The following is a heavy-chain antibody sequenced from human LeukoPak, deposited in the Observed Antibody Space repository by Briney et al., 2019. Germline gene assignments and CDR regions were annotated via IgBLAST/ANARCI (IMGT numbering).Heavy chain of an antibody. D-gene: IGHD5-12*01. CDR3: ARTYSGYLEFDY. CDR2: NNPNSGGT. V-gene: IGHV1-2*02. CDR1: GYTFTGYY. J-gene: IGHJ4*02. Sequence: ASVKVSFKASGYTFTGYYMHWVRQAPGQGLEWMGWNNPNSGGTNYAQKFQGRVTMTRDTSISTAYMELSRLRSDDTAVYYCARTYSGYLEFDYWGQGTLVTVSS.